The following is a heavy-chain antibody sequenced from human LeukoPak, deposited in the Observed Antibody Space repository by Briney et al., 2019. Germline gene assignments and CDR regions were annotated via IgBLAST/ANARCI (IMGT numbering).Heavy chain of an antibody. J-gene: IGHJ4*02. CDR1: GFTVSNNY. CDR3: TRDHSSSWYDPYYFDY. Sequence: GGSLRLSCAASGFTVSNNYMSWVRQAPGKGLEWVANIKEDGSEKYYVDSVKGRFTISRDNAKNSLYLQMNSLKTEDTAVYYCTRDHSSSWYDPYYFDYWGQGTLVTVSS. V-gene: IGHV3-7*03. CDR2: IKEDGSEK. D-gene: IGHD6-13*01.